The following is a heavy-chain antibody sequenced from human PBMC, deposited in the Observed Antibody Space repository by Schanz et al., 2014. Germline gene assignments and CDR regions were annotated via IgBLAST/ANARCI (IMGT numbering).Heavy chain of an antibody. CDR1: GGSISSIDW. Sequence: QVQLQESGPGLVKPSGTLSLTCAVSGGSISSIDWWSWVRQPPGKGLEWIGEIYHSGSTNYNPPLKSRVTITVDKPKKQFSLKVTSMTAADTAVYYCARGHHPHGITVAARGFDPWGHGTLVTVSS. V-gene: IGHV4-4*02. J-gene: IGHJ5*02. CDR3: ARGHHPHGITVAARGFDP. CDR2: IYHSGST. D-gene: IGHD6-19*01.